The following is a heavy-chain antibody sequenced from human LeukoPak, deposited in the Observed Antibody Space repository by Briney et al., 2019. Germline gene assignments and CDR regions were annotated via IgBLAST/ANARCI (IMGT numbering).Heavy chain of an antibody. J-gene: IGHJ4*02. CDR1: GYTFTSYY. V-gene: IGHV1-46*01. D-gene: IGHD3-22*01. Sequence: ASVKVSCKASGYTFTSYYMHWVRQAPGQGLEWMGIINPSGGSTSYAQKFQGRVTMTRDTSTSTVYMELSSLRSEDTAVYYCARVGCYYDSSGYYYFDYWGQGTLVTVSS. CDR3: ARVGCYYDSSGYYYFDY. CDR2: INPSGGST.